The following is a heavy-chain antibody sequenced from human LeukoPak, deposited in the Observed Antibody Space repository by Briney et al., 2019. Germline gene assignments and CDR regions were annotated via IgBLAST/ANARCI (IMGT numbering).Heavy chain of an antibody. Sequence: PSETLSLTCTVSGGSISSSSYYWGWIRQPPVKGLAWIGSISYTGITYYNPSLKSRVTISVDTSKNQFSLKLSSVTAADTAVYFCARVKAVVTPWVFDYWGQGSLVTVSS. V-gene: IGHV4-39*07. CDR2: ISYTGIT. CDR1: GGSISSSSYY. D-gene: IGHD4-23*01. J-gene: IGHJ4*02. CDR3: ARVKAVVTPWVFDY.